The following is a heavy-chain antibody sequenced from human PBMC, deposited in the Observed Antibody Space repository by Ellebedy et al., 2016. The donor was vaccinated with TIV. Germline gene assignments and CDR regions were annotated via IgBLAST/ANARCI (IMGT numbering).Heavy chain of an antibody. CDR1: GITFSKYA. CDR3: ARDEAYCSDASCYRAGLFDY. D-gene: IGHD2-2*02. V-gene: IGHV3-30-3*01. CDR2: ISFDGNNK. Sequence: GGSLRLSXAASGITFSKYAMHWVRQAPGKGLECVAIISFDGNNKYYADSVKGRFTISRDNSKNTLYLQMNSLRAEDTAVYYCARDEAYCSDASCYRAGLFDYWGQGTLVTVSS. J-gene: IGHJ4*02.